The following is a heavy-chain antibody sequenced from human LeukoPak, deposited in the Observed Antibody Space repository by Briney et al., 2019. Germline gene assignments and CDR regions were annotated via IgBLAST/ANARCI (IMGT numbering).Heavy chain of an antibody. Sequence: GGSLRLSCAASGFTFSSYSMNWVRQAPGKGLDWVSSIISSGTYIYYADSVQRRFTISRDDARHSLSLQMNSLRAEDTAVYYCARDGDILTGYYFDYWGQGTLVTVSS. CDR1: GFTFSSYS. V-gene: IGHV3-21*01. J-gene: IGHJ4*02. CDR2: IISSGTYI. D-gene: IGHD3-9*01. CDR3: ARDGDILTGYYFDY.